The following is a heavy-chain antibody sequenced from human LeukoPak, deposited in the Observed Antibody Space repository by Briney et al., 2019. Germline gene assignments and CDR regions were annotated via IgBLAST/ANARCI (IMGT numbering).Heavy chain of an antibody. CDR3: ARDSYYYDSSGYYFPNRDLDY. V-gene: IGHV3-33*01. CDR2: VWYDGSNK. CDR1: GFTFSSYG. Sequence: PGGSLRLSCAASGFTFSSYGMHWVRQAPGKGLEWVAVVWYDGSNKYYADSVKGRFTISRDNSKNTLYLQMNSLRAEDTAVYYCARDSYYYDSSGYYFPNRDLDYWGQGTLVTVSS. D-gene: IGHD3-22*01. J-gene: IGHJ4*02.